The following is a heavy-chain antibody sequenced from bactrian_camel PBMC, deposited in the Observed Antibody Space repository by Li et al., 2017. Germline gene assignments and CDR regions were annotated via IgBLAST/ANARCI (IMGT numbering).Heavy chain of an antibody. CDR1: GTTYNTYC. V-gene: IGHV3S6*01. CDR2: IDSDGTA. J-gene: IGHJ4*01. CDR3: ASGYLVAGNPD. D-gene: IGHD6*01. Sequence: HVQLVESGGGSVQPGGSLRLSCTLTGTTYNTYCMKWWRQAPGKEREGVAGIDSDGTADYSDSVKGRFTISKDYAGDSVYLQMNDLKPEDTAMYYCASGYLVAGNPDWGQGTQVTVS.